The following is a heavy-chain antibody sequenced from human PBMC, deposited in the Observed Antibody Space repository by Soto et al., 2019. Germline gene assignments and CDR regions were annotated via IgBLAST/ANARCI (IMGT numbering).Heavy chain of an antibody. D-gene: IGHD6-6*01. CDR1: GFTFSSYA. V-gene: IGHV3-23*01. CDR2: ISGSGGST. CDR3: AKEVGQLVYYYYYMDV. Sequence: GGSLRLSCAASGFTFSSYAMSWVRQAPGKGLEWVSAISGSGGSTYYADSVKGRFTISRDNSKNTLYLQMNSLRAEDMAIYYCAKEVGQLVYYYYYMDVWGKGTTVTVSS. J-gene: IGHJ6*03.